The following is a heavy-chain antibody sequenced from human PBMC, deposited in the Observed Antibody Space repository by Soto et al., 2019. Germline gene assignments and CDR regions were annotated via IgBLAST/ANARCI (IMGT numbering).Heavy chain of an antibody. CDR3: ARVPAPYSSAWPYDY. Sequence: QVQLVQSGAEVKKPGASVKVSCKASGYTFTSYHMHWVRQAPGQGLEWMGMLNPSGGSTTYAQKFQGRVAMTRDTSTRTVYMELSSLTSEDTAVYFCARVPAPYSSAWPYDYWGQGTRVTVSS. CDR2: LNPSGGST. CDR1: GYTFTSYH. J-gene: IGHJ4*02. D-gene: IGHD6-25*01. V-gene: IGHV1-46*03.